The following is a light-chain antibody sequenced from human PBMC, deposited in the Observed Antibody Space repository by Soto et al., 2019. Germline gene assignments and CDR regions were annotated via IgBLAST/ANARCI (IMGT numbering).Light chain of an antibody. CDR1: QSISSY. CDR3: QQSYSTPWT. CDR2: AAS. J-gene: IGKJ1*01. Sequence: DIQITQSPSSVSSSVLERVTITCRASQSISSYLNWYQQKPGKAPKLLIYAASSLQSGVPSRFSGSGSGTDFTLTISSLQPEDFATYYCQQSYSTPWTFGQGTKVDNK. V-gene: IGKV1-39*01.